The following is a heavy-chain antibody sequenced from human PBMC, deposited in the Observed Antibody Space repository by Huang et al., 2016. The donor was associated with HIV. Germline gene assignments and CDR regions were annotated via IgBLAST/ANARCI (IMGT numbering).Heavy chain of an antibody. D-gene: IGHD3-10*01. CDR1: GESFNNYY. J-gene: IGHJ6*02. Sequence: QVQLQQWGAGVLKPSETLSLTCAVYGESFNNYYWSWVRQLPGRRLEWIGEINHSGTSKYNPSLKTRVNMLLDPSKKQFSLRLASVTAADTAVYYCARVPTPSYYDPWNISPAHEDVYYYNMDVWGQGTTVIVSS. V-gene: IGHV4-34*02. CDR2: INHSGTS. CDR3: ARVPTPSYYDPWNISPAHEDVYYYNMDV.